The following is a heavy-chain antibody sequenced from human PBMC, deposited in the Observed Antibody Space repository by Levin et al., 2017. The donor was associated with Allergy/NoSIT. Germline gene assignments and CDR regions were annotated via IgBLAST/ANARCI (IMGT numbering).Heavy chain of an antibody. CDR3: ARRDCSGGTGYPPKY. D-gene: IGHD2-15*01. CDR2: ISSSGSTI. Sequence: SCAASGFTFSDYYMSWIRQAPGKGLEWVSFISSSGSTIYYADSVKGRFTIPRDNAKNSLYLQMNSLRAGDTAVYYCARRDCSGGTGYPPKYWGQGTLVTVSS. J-gene: IGHJ4*02. CDR1: GFTFSDYY. V-gene: IGHV3-11*01.